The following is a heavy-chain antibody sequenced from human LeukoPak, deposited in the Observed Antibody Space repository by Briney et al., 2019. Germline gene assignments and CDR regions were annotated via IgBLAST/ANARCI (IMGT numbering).Heavy chain of an antibody. D-gene: IGHD3-22*01. V-gene: IGHV4-38-2*02. J-gene: IGHJ4*02. CDR3: ARDAYYYDSSGYYRFDY. Sequence: SETLSLTCIVSGYSINSGYYWGWIRQPPGKGLEWIGSVRVNWRTYYNPSLKSRVTISVDTSKNQFSLKLSSVTAADTAVYYCARDAYYYDSSGYYRFDYWGQGTLVTVSS. CDR1: GYSINSGYY. CDR2: VRVNWRT.